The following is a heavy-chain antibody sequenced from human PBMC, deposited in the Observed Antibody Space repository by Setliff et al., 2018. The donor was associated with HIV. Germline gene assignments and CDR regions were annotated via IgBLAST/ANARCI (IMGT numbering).Heavy chain of an antibody. D-gene: IGHD3-3*01. CDR2: ISSHIGKNT. Sequence: GGSLRLSCAASGFSFRDYYMNWIRQAPGKGLEWVSYISSHIGKNTNYADSVKGRFTISRDNTNNLLYLQMNSLRAEDTAIYFCVKGDNFWTGYSTYFEFDPWGQGTLVTVSS. CDR3: VKGDNFWTGYSTYFEFDP. V-gene: IGHV3-11*04. J-gene: IGHJ5*02. CDR1: GFSFRDYY.